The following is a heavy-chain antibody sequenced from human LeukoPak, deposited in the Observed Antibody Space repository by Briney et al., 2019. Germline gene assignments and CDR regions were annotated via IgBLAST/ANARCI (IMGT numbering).Heavy chain of an antibody. D-gene: IGHD3-3*01. CDR3: ARTRDFWNGYFDY. J-gene: IGHJ4*02. V-gene: IGHV4-30-2*01. CDR2: ILHSGST. Sequence: SETLSLTCDVSGGSITSGTYYWSWIRQPPGKGLEWIGYILHSGSTYQNPSLKSRVTISVDTSKSQFSLKLSSVTAADTAVYYCARTRDFWNGYFDYWGLGTLVTVSS. CDR1: GGSITSGTYY.